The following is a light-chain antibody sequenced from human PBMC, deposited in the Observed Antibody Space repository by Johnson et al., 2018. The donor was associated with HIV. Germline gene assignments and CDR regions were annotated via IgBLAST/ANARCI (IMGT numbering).Light chain of an antibody. Sequence: QSVLTQPPSVSVAPGQKVTISCSGSSSNIGNNYVSWYQQLPGTAPKLLIYENNKRPSGIPDRFSGSKSGTSATLGITGLQTGDEADYYCGTWDSSLNAYVFGTGTKVTGL. J-gene: IGLJ1*01. V-gene: IGLV1-51*02. CDR2: ENN. CDR3: GTWDSSLNAYV. CDR1: SSNIGNNY.